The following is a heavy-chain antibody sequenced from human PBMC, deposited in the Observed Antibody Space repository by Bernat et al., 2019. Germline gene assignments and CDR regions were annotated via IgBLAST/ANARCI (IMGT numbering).Heavy chain of an antibody. J-gene: IGHJ6*02. CDR1: GFTFSSYA. Sequence: QVQLVESGGGVVQPGRSLRLSCAASGFTFSSYAMHWVRQAPGKGLEWVAVISYDGSNKYYADSVKGRFTISRDNSKNTLYLQMNSLRAEDTAVYWACYGMDVWGQGTMVTVSS. CDR3: CYGMDV. V-gene: IGHV3-30-3*01. CDR2: ISYDGSNK.